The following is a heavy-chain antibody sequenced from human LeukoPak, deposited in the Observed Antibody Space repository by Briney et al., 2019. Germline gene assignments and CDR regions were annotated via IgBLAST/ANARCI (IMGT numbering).Heavy chain of an antibody. CDR2: INPNSGGT. J-gene: IGHJ5*02. CDR1: GYTFTGYY. D-gene: IGHD3-22*01. V-gene: IGHV1-2*02. Sequence: ASVKVSCKASGYTFTGYYMHWVRQAPGQGLEWMGWINPNSGGTNYAQKFQGRVTMTRDTSISTAYMDLSRLRSDDTAVYYCARGTYYYDSSGSRGGWFDPWGQGTLVTVSS. CDR3: ARGTYYYDSSGSRGGWFDP.